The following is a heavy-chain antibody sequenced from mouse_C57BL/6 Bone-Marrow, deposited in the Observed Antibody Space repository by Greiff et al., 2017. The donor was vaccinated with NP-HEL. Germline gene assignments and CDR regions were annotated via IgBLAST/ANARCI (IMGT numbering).Heavy chain of an antibody. CDR2: IDPETGGT. V-gene: IGHV1-15*01. Sequence: QVQLQQSGAELVRPGASVTLSCKASGYTFTDYEMHWVKQTPVHGLEWIGAIDPETGGTAYNQKFKGKAILTADKSSSTAYMELRSLTSEDSAVYYCTRNLLWLPIDYWGQGTTLTVSS. CDR3: TRNLLWLPIDY. CDR1: GYTFTDYE. J-gene: IGHJ2*01. D-gene: IGHD2-2*01.